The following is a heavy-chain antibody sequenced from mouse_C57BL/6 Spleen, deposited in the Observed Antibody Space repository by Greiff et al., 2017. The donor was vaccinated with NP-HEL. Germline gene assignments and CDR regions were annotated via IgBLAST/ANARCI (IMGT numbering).Heavy chain of an antibody. D-gene: IGHD1-1*01. J-gene: IGHJ2*01. CDR2: IHPNSGST. Sequence: QVQLQQPGAELVKPGASVKLSCKASGYTFTSYWMHWVKQRPGQGLEWIGMIHPNSGSTNYNEKFKSKATLTVDKSSSTAYMQLSSLTSEDSAVYYCARSHITTVVATDYWGQGTTLTVSS. V-gene: IGHV1-64*01. CDR3: ARSHITTVVATDY. CDR1: GYTFTSYW.